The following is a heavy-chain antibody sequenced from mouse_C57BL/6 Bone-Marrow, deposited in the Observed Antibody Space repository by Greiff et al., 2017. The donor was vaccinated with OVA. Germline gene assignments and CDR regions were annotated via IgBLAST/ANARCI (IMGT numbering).Heavy chain of an antibody. CDR1: GYTFTSSW. V-gene: IGHV1-72*01. CDR3: ARDADDGRAAWYAD. J-gene: IGHJ3*01. Sequence: KPSCTASGYTFTSSWMHWVKQRPRRGLEWIGRIDPNSGGTKYNEKFKSKATLTVDKPSSTAYMQLSSLTSEDSAVYYGARDADDGRAAWYADRGHAPLVSVS. CDR2: IDPNSGGT. D-gene: IGHD2-12*01.